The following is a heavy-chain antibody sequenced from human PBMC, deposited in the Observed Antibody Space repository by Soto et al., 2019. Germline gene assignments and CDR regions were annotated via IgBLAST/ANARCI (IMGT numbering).Heavy chain of an antibody. CDR2: INCANGDT. CDR3: ARARFIPPPAYMYYGMDV. J-gene: IGHJ6*02. CDR1: GYTFTNYA. D-gene: IGHD3-16*01. V-gene: IGHV1-3*01. Sequence: QVQLVQSGAEVKKAGASVRVSCKASGYTFTNYAMHWVRQAPGQRLEWMGWINCANGDTKYSESFQEGVTLGRDPSASTAYMEISSLRSEDTAVYFCARARFIPPPAYMYYGMDVWSQGTAVTVSS.